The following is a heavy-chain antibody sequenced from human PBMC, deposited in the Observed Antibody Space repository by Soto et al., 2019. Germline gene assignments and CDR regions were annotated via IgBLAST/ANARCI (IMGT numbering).Heavy chain of an antibody. V-gene: IGHV3-23*01. CDR3: AKNSGSWGSVFDY. CDR1: GFTFSSYA. CDR2: ISGSGGST. J-gene: IGHJ4*02. D-gene: IGHD1-26*01. Sequence: GGSLRLSCAASGFTFSSYAMSWVRQAPGKGLEWVSAISGSGGSTYYADSVKGRFTISRDNSKNTLYLQMNSPRAEDTAVYYCAKNSGSWGSVFDYWGQGTLVTVSS.